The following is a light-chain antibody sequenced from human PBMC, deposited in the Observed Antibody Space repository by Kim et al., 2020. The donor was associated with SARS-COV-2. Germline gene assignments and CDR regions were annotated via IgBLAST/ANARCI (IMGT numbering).Light chain of an antibody. CDR3: QSYDSSNPWV. CDR2: EDN. J-gene: IGLJ3*02. Sequence: NFMLTKPHSVSESPGKTVTISCTRSSGSIASNFVQWYQQRPGSAPTIVIYEDNQKPSRVPDRFSGSIDSSSNSASLTISGLKTEDEADYYCQSYDSSNPWVFGGGTQLTVL. V-gene: IGLV6-57*03. CDR1: SGSIASNF.